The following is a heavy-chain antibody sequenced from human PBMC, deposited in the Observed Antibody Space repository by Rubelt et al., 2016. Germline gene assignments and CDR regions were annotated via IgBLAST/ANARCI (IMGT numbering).Heavy chain of an antibody. J-gene: IGHJ1*01. Sequence: QVQLVESGGGVVQPGGSLRLSCAASGFTFSDYYMSWIRQAPGKGLEWVSSISSSSSYTNYADSVKGRFTISRDNAKNSLYLQMNSLRAEDTAVYYCARLANYYDSSGYYGYFQHWGQGTLVTVSS. D-gene: IGHD3-22*01. CDR2: ISSSSSYT. CDR3: ARLANYYDSSGYYGYFQH. V-gene: IGHV3-11*05. CDR1: GFTFSDYY.